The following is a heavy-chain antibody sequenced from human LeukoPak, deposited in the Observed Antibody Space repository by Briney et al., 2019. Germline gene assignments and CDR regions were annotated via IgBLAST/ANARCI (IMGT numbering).Heavy chain of an antibody. D-gene: IGHD2/OR15-2a*01. Sequence: ASVTVSCKASGYTFTSHGITWVRQAPGQGREWVGWINAYNGHTNYVQNLQGRATMTTDTSTSTAYMELRSLRSDDTAVYYCARGEYNYFDYWGQGTLVTVSS. V-gene: IGHV1-18*01. CDR1: GYTFTSHG. CDR3: ARGEYNYFDY. CDR2: INAYNGHT. J-gene: IGHJ4*02.